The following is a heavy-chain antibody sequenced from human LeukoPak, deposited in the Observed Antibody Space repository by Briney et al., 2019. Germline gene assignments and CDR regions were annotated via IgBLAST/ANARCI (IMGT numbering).Heavy chain of an antibody. CDR3: ARLGTTFDAFDL. CDR2: IHYSGGT. J-gene: IGHJ3*01. D-gene: IGHD1-7*01. V-gene: IGHV4-59*13. Sequence: PSETLSLTCTVSGGSITSYHWGCIRQPPGKGLELMGCIHYSGGTNYNPSLRSRLTISTDSSKNQFSLTLNSATAADTAVYYCARLGTTFDAFDLWGQGTMITVSS. CDR1: GGSITSYH.